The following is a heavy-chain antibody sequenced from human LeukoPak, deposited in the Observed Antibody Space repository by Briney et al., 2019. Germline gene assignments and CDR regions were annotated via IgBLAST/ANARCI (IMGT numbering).Heavy chain of an antibody. V-gene: IGHV3-15*07. J-gene: IGHJ6*02. CDR3: STDPWHGMDV. CDR1: NFTFSNAW. D-gene: IGHD5-24*01. CDR2: IKTVTDGGTT. Sequence: GGSLRLSCAASNFTFSNAWMNWVRQAPGKGLEWVGRIKTVTDGGTTDYAAPVKGRFIISRDDSKNTLFLQMNSLKTEDTAVYYCSTDPWHGMDVWGQGTTVTVSS.